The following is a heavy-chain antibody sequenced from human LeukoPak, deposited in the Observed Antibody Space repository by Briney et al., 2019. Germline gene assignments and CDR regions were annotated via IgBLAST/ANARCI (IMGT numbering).Heavy chain of an antibody. CDR1: GFTFSSYG. V-gene: IGHV3-30*18. D-gene: IGHD3-9*01. J-gene: IGHJ4*02. CDR3: AKDYDIEAGTYFDY. CDR2: ISYDGSNK. Sequence: GGSLRLSCAASGFTFSSYGMHWVRRAPGKGLEGLAVISYDGSNKYYADSVKGRFTISRDNSKNTLYLQMNSLRAEDTAVYYCAKDYDIEAGTYFDYWGQGTLVTVSS.